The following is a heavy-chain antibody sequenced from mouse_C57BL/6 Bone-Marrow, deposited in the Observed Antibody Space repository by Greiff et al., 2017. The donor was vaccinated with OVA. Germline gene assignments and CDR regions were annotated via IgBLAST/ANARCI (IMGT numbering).Heavy chain of an antibody. V-gene: IGHV1-64*01. CDR3: ASEWVVPFAY. D-gene: IGHD1-1*01. CDR1: GYTFTSYW. Sequence: QVQLQQPGAELVKPGASVKLSCKASGYTFTSYWMHWVQQRPGQGLAWIGMIHPNSGSTNYNEKFKSKARLTVDKSYSTAYMQLSSLTSKDSAVYDCASEWVVPFAYWGQGTTLTVSS. CDR2: IHPNSGST. J-gene: IGHJ2*01.